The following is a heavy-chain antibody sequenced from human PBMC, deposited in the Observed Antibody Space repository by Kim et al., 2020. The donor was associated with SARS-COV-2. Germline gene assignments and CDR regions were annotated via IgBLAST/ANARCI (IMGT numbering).Heavy chain of an antibody. J-gene: IGHJ4*02. Sequence: PSLKSRVTMSGDTSKNQFSLKLFSVTAADTAVYYCAKGGRMYSSGWFDYWGQGILVTVSS. D-gene: IGHD6-19*01. V-gene: IGHV4-59*09. CDR3: AKGGRMYSSGWFDY.